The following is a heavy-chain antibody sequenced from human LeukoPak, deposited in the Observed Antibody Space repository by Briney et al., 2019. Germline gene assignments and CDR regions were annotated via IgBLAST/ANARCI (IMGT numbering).Heavy chain of an antibody. Sequence: GSTLGDPTQTPTLTRTLFWVSIGTSGVGVGWGRLPPRKALEGVALIYWDDDKRYSPSLKSRLTITKDTSKNQVVLTMTNMDPVDTATYYCAHSVWFGELPFDYWGQGTLVTVSS. CDR1: WVSIGTSGVG. CDR2: IYWDDDK. V-gene: IGHV2-5*02. CDR3: AHSVWFGELPFDY. D-gene: IGHD3-10*01. J-gene: IGHJ4*02.